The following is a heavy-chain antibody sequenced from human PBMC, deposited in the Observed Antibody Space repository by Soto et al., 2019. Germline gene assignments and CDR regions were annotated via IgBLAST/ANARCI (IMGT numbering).Heavy chain of an antibody. Sequence: SETLSLTCAVSGGSISSGGYSWSWIRKPPGNVLEWILYIYPSWITNYNPSLKSRVTLSVDRSKIRLALHLSSATAADTAVYYCARECPYYDSSGDWGAFDIWGQGTVVT. CDR3: ARECPYYDSSGDWGAFDI. D-gene: IGHD3-22*01. CDR2: IYPSWIT. CDR1: GGSISSGGYS. J-gene: IGHJ3*02. V-gene: IGHV4-30-2*01.